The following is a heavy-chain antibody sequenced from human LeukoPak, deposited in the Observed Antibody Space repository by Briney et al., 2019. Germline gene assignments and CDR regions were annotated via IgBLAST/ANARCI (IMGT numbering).Heavy chain of an antibody. D-gene: IGHD5-12*01. V-gene: IGHV3-74*01. CDR2: INGDGSST. J-gene: IGHJ4*02. CDR3: ARWWLRSGVY. CDR1: GFTFSSYW. Sequence: GGSLRLSCAASGFTFSSYWMHWVRQAPGKGLVWVSRINGDGSSTIYADSVKGRFTISRDNAKNTLFLQMNSLRAEDTAVYYCARWWLRSGVYWGQGTLVTVSS.